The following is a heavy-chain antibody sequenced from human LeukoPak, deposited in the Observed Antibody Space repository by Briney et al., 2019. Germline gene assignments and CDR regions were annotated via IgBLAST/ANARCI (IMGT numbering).Heavy chain of an antibody. J-gene: IGHJ4*02. D-gene: IGHD6-13*01. CDR3: AKGAAAAGTTPDY. V-gene: IGHV3-33*06. CDR2: IWYDGSNK. Sequence: GSSLRLSCAASGFTFSSYGMHWVRQAPGKGLEGVAVIWYDGSNKYYAASVKGRFTISRDNSKNTLYLQMNSLRAEDTAVYYCAKGAAAAGTTPDYWGQGTLVTVSS. CDR1: GFTFSSYG.